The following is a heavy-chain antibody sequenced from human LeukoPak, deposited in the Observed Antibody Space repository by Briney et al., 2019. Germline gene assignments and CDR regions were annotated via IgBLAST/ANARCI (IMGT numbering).Heavy chain of an antibody. J-gene: IGHJ4*02. CDR3: ARIGASATTWDY. V-gene: IGHV3-11*06. Sequence: GGSLRLSCAASGFTFSDYYMSWIRQAPGKGLEWVAYISSSSSYTNNADSVKGRFTISRDNAKNSLYLQMNSLRAEDTAVYYCARIGASATTWDYGGKGPLVTVSS. CDR2: ISSSSSYT. CDR1: GFTFSDYY. D-gene: IGHD4-17*01.